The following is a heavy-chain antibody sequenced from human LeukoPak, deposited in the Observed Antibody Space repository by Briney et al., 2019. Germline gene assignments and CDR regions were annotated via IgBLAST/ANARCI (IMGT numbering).Heavy chain of an antibody. V-gene: IGHV3-23*01. D-gene: IGHD1-7*01. J-gene: IGHJ4*02. CDR1: GFSFNSYA. CDR3: AKGTRDAGYYFDY. CDR2: IRVGGET. Sequence: GGFLRLSCAASGFSFNSYAMSWVRQAPGKGLEWVSAIRVGGETHYADSVKGRFIISRDNSENTLYLQMSGLRGEDTAVYHCAKGTRDAGYYFDYWGQGTLVTVSS.